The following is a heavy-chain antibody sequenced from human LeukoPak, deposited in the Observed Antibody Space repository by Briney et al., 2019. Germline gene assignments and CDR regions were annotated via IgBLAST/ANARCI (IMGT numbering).Heavy chain of an antibody. CDR3: ARDRNGGHYADY. V-gene: IGHV4-59*01. Sequence: SETLSLTCTVSGGSISSYYWSWIRQPPGKGLEWIGYIYYSGSTNYNPSLKSRVTISVDTSKNQFSLKLSSVTAADTAVYYCARDRNGGHYADYWGQGTLVTVSS. D-gene: IGHD3-22*01. CDR1: GGSISSYY. J-gene: IGHJ4*02. CDR2: IYYSGST.